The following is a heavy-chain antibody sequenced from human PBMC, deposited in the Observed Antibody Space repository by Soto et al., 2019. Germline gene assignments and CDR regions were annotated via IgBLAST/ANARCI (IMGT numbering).Heavy chain of an antibody. CDR2: TYYRSEWYN. V-gene: IGHV6-1*01. J-gene: IGHJ5*02. Sequence: SQTLALACAISGDSISSTTAACNCIRQSPSRGLEWLGRTYYRSEWYNDYAEAVKSRITISPDTSKNHFSLQLNSVTPEDSAVYYCVRDINSFDPWGQGTLVTVS. CDR1: GDSISSTTAA. CDR3: VRDINSFDP.